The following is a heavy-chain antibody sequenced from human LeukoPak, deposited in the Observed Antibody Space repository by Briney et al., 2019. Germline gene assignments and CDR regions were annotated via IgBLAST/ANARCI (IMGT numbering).Heavy chain of an antibody. J-gene: IGHJ4*02. Sequence: PGGSLRLSCAASGFTFSSYAMSWVRPAPGKGLEWVSAISGSGGSTYYADSVKGRFTISRDNSKNTLHLQMNSLRAEDTAVYYCAKGGAGYCSSTSCLYYFDSWGQGTLVTVSS. CDR1: GFTFSSYA. V-gene: IGHV3-23*01. CDR2: ISGSGGST. CDR3: AKGGAGYCSSTSCLYYFDS. D-gene: IGHD2-2*01.